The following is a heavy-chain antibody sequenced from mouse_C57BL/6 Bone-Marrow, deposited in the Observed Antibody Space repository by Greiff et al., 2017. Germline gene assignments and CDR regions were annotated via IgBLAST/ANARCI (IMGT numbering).Heavy chain of an antibody. D-gene: IGHD2-4*01. Sequence: QVHVKQPGAELVMPGASVKLSCKASGYTFPSYWMHWVKQRPGQGLEWIGEIDPSDSYPNYSPKFKGQSTLTVDKSSSTAYLQLSSLTSEDSAVYYCARRAYYDYWFAYWGQGTLVNVAA. CDR2: IDPSDSYP. CDR1: GYTFPSYW. V-gene: IGHV1-69*01. CDR3: ARRAYYDYWFAY. J-gene: IGHJ3*01.